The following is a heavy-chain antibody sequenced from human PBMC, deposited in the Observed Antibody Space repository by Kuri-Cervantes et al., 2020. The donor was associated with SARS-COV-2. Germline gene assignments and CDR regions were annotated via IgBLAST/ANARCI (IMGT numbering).Heavy chain of an antibody. V-gene: IGHV4-39*07. CDR1: GDSISSSAYS. Sequence: ESLKISCRVSGDSISSSAYSWGWIRQPPGKGLEWIGSIYYSGNTHYNPSLKSRVTISVDRSKNQFSLKLSSVTAADTAVYYCARGIWLRGYFDYWGQGTLVTVSS. CDR2: IYYSGNT. CDR3: ARGIWLRGYFDY. J-gene: IGHJ4*02. D-gene: IGHD5-18*01.